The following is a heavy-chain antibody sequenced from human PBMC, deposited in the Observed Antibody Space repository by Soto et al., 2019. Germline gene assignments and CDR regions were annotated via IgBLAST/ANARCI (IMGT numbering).Heavy chain of an antibody. CDR3: AHFVRTFDV. CDR1: GFSLSTYGVG. V-gene: IGHV2-5*02. Sequence: QITLKESGPTLVKPTQTLTPTCTFSGFSLSTYGVGVGWIRQPPGKALEWLAIIYWDHDQYFSPSLKDRLSLSNDTSTNQVVLTMTSMGPVDTATYFCAHFVRTFDVWGHGTVVTVSS. CDR2: IYWDHDQ. J-gene: IGHJ3*01. D-gene: IGHD3-10*02.